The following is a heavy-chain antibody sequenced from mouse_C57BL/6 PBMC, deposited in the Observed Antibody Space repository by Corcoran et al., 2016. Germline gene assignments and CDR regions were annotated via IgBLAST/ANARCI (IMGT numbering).Heavy chain of an antibody. CDR1: GFSLSNSGMG. D-gene: IGHD4-1*01. Sequence: QVTLKESGPGILQSSQTLSLTCSFSGFSLSNSGMGVSWIRPPSGKGLEWLAHIYWDDDKRYNPSLKSRLTISKDTSRNQVFLKITSVDTADTATYYCARRPGTSHFDYWGQGTTLTVSS. V-gene: IGHV8-12*01. CDR3: ARRPGTSHFDY. CDR2: IYWDDDK. J-gene: IGHJ2*01.